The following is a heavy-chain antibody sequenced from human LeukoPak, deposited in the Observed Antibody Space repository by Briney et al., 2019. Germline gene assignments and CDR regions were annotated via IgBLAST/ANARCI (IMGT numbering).Heavy chain of an antibody. J-gene: IGHJ4*02. CDR3: ARLLLWFGEFRSYYFDY. V-gene: IGHV4-34*01. D-gene: IGHD3-10*01. CDR1: GGSFSGYY. Sequence: PSETLSLTCAVYGGSFSGYYWSWIRQPPGKGLEWIGEINHSGSTNYNPSLKSRVTISVDTSKNQFSLKLSSVTAADTAVYYCARLLLWFGEFRSYYFDYWGQGTLVTVSS. CDR2: INHSGST.